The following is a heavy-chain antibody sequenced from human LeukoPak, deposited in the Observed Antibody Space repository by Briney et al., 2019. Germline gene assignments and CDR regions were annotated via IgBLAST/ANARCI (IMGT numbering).Heavy chain of an antibody. CDR3: ARGPYSYDSSGAFDI. J-gene: IGHJ3*02. CDR2: INQSGST. Sequence: SETLSLTCAVYGGSFSGYYWSWIRQPPGKGREWIGEINQSGSTKYNPSLNSRTTISADTSKNQFSLKLSSVTAADTAVYFCARGPYSYDSSGAFDIWGQGTMVTVSS. CDR1: GGSFSGYY. V-gene: IGHV4-34*01. D-gene: IGHD3-22*01.